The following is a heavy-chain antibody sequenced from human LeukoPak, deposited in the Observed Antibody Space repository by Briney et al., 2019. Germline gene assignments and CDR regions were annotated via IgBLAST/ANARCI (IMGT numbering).Heavy chain of an antibody. V-gene: IGHV3-30*04. CDR1: GFTFSSYA. CDR2: ISYDGSNK. Sequence: PGGSLRLSCAASGFTFSSYAMHWVRQAPGKGLEWVAVISYDGSNKYYADSVKGRFTISRDNSKNTLYLQMNSLRAEDTAVYYCARGRGYSGYHFDYWGQGTLVTVSS. CDR3: ARGRGYSGYHFDY. D-gene: IGHD5-12*01. J-gene: IGHJ4*02.